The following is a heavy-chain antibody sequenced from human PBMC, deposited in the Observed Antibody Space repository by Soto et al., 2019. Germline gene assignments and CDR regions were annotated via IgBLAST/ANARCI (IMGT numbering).Heavy chain of an antibody. D-gene: IGHD1-26*01. CDR1: GDSISSGAYY. CDR2: IYYSGDT. J-gene: IGHJ4*02. Sequence: SETLSLTCTVSGDSISSGAYYWSWIRQRPGKGLEWIGYIYYSGDTSYNPSLKSRVTISMHRPENQFSLKLTSVTAADTAVYYCARDYSSTQRVNDYWGQETLVTVSS. V-gene: IGHV4-31*03. CDR3: ARDYSSTQRVNDY.